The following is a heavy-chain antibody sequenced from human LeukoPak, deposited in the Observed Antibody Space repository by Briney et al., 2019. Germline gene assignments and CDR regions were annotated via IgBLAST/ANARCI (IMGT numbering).Heavy chain of an antibody. J-gene: IGHJ1*01. D-gene: IGHD3-22*01. CDR3: ARESSPYYYDTSGAVY. CDR1: GGSVSSYY. V-gene: IGHV4-59*02. Sequence: SETLSLTCTVSGGSVSSYYCSWIRQPPGKGLEWIGYIYYTGSTNYNPSLTSRVTMSVDTSKNQFSLKLSSVTAADTAVYYCARESSPYYYDTSGAVYWGQGTLVTVSS. CDR2: IYYTGST.